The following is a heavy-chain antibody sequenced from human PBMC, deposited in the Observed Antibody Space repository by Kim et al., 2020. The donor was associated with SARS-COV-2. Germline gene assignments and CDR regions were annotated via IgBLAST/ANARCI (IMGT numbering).Heavy chain of an antibody. D-gene: IGHD6-13*01. CDR1: VFTFSSYW. Sequence: GGSLRLSCEASVFTFSSYWMNWVRQGPGKGLVWFSRIKGDGSDTHYADFVKGRFTISRDNAKNTLHLQLNSLGVEDTATYFCARGSFQQGFDPWGQGTLVTVSS. J-gene: IGHJ5*02. V-gene: IGHV3-74*01. CDR2: IKGDGSDT. CDR3: ARGSFQQGFDP.